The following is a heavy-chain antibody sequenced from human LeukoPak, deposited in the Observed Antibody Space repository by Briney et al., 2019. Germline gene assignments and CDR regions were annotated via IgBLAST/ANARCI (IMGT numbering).Heavy chain of an antibody. J-gene: IGHJ4*02. Sequence: GESLKISCKGSGYSFTSYWIGWVRQMPGKGLEWMGIIYPGDSDTRYSSSFQGQVTISADKSISTAYLQWSSLKASDTAMYYCARVSYVWGSYRSFDYWGQGTLVTVSS. D-gene: IGHD3-16*02. CDR1: GYSFTSYW. CDR3: ARVSYVWGSYRSFDY. CDR2: IYPGDSDT. V-gene: IGHV5-51*01.